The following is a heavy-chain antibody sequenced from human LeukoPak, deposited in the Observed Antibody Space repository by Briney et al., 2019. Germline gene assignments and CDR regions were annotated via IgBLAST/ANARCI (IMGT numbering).Heavy chain of an antibody. CDR3: AKDTSVYDSSGYYLTFDY. Sequence: PGGSLRLSCAASGFTFSSYAMSWVRQAPGKGLEWVSAISGSGGSTYYADSVKGRFTISRDNSKNTLYLQMNSLRAEDTAVYYCAKDTSVYDSSGYYLTFDYWGQGTLVTVSS. CDR2: ISGSGGST. D-gene: IGHD3-22*01. J-gene: IGHJ4*02. V-gene: IGHV3-23*01. CDR1: GFTFSSYA.